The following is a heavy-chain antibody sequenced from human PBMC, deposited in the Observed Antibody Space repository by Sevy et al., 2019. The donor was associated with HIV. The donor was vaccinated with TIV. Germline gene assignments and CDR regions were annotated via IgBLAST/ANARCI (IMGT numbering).Heavy chain of an antibody. CDR2: SNEDGSTT. Sequence: GGSLRLSCAASGFTFSSYWMHWVRQAPGKGLVWVSRSNEDGSTTNYADSVKGRFTISRDNAKNTLYLQMHSLRAEDTAVYYCARDIVSLGSFWGQGTTVTVSS. CDR3: ARDIVSLGSF. CDR1: GFTFSSYW. J-gene: IGHJ6*01. V-gene: IGHV3-74*01. D-gene: IGHD3-16*01.